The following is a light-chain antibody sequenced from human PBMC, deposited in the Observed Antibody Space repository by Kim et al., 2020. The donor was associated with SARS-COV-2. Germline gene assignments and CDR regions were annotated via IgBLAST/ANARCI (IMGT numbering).Light chain of an antibody. CDR3: QKYNSAPT. CDR2: AAS. J-gene: IGKJ1*01. CDR1: QGISNY. Sequence: SASVGDRVTITCRASQGISNYLAWYQQKPGRVPRLLISAASALESGVPSRFSGSGFGTDFTLTISSLQPEDVATYYCQKYNSAPTFGQGTKVDIK. V-gene: IGKV1-27*01.